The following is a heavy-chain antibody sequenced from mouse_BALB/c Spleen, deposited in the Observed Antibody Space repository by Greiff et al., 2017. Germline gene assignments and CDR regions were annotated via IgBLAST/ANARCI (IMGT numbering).Heavy chain of an antibody. D-gene: IGHD2-1*01. J-gene: IGHJ4*01. Sequence: EVQLVESGGGLVKPGGSLKLSCAASGFTFSDYYMYWVRQTPEKRLEWVATISDGGSYTYYPDSVKGRFTISRDNAKNNLYMQMSSLKSEDTAMYYCARKGGNFYAMDYWGRGTSGTVSS. CDR3: ARKGGNFYAMDY. V-gene: IGHV5-4*02. CDR2: ISDGGSYT. CDR1: GFTFSDYY.